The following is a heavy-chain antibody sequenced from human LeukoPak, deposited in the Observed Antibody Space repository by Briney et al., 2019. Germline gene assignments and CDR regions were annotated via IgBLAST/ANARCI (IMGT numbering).Heavy chain of an antibody. J-gene: IGHJ6*02. D-gene: IGHD3-10*01. CDR3: ARDQGRFKTQTMVRGVIDFYGMDV. Sequence: GGSLRLSCATSGFIFSDSYMSWIRQAPGKGLEWVSYIRSSGSAIYYADSVKGRFTISRDNAKNSLYLQMNSLRAEDTAIYYCARDQGRFKTQTMVRGVIDFYGMDVWGQGTTVTVSS. V-gene: IGHV3-11*01. CDR2: IRSSGSAI. CDR1: GFIFSDSY.